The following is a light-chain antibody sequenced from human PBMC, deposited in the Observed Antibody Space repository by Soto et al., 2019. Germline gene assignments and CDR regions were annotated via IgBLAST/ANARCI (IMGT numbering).Light chain of an antibody. J-gene: IGKJ3*01. CDR2: AAS. V-gene: IGKV1-39*01. CDR3: QQSYRAPLT. Sequence: DLQMTQSPSSLSASVGDRVTITCRASQTISTSLNWYQQKPGKAPKLLIHAASSLQSGVPSRFSGSGSGTDFTLIISSLQPEDFATYSCQQSYRAPLTFGPGTKVDIK. CDR1: QTISTS.